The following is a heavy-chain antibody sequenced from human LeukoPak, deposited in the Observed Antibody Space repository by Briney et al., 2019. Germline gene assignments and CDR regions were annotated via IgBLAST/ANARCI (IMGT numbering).Heavy chain of an antibody. D-gene: IGHD3-22*01. CDR1: GGSFSGYY. CDR3: ARMGSSTYYYDSSGYRSNGKFDY. CDR2: IYYSGST. V-gene: IGHV4-34*01. Sequence: SETLSLTCAVYGGSFSGYYWSWIRQPPGKGLEWIGSIYYSGSTYYNPSLKSRVTISVDTSKNQFSLKLSSVTAADTAVYYCARMGSSTYYYDSSGYRSNGKFDYWGQGTLVTVSS. J-gene: IGHJ4*02.